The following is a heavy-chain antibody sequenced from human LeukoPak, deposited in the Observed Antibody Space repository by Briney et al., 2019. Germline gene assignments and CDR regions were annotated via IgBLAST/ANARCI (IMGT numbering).Heavy chain of an antibody. CDR1: GFTFRSYA. Sequence: GGSLRLSCAASGFTFRSYAMSWVRQAPGKGLEWVSAISGSGGSTYYADSVKGRFTISRDNSKNTLYLQMNSLRAEDTAVYYCAKLIAVVGTSRYFDYWGQGTLVTVSS. D-gene: IGHD6-19*01. CDR3: AKLIAVVGTSRYFDY. V-gene: IGHV3-23*01. J-gene: IGHJ4*02. CDR2: ISGSGGST.